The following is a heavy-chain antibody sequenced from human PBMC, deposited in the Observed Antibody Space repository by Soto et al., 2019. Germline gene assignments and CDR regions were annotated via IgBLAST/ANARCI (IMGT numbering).Heavy chain of an antibody. CDR1: GGSISRFH. D-gene: IGHD7-27*01. V-gene: IGHV4-59*13. CDR2: VSYNGDT. Sequence: QVQLQESGPGLVKPSETLSLICTVSGGSISRFHWSWLRQPPGKGLEWIGYVSYNGDTKYNPSLKSRLAISVDTTKRQFSLNLSSVTAADTAVYFCARFIPDHWGSFQWFDLWGQGTLVTVSS. CDR3: ARFIPDHWGSFQWFDL. J-gene: IGHJ5*02.